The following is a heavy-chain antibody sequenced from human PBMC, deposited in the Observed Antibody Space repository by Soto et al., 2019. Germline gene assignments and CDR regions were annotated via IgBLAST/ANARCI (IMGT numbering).Heavy chain of an antibody. CDR3: ARARDSTTGTRINTMDV. Sequence: EVQLVETGGGLIQPGGSLRLSCAASGLTVSTNYLSWARQAPGKGLEWVSIIYSDGRTFYADSVRGRFTISRDSSKNTVYLQMDSPRVDDTAVYYCARARDSTTGTRINTMDVWGQGTTVTVSS. CDR1: GLTVSTNY. J-gene: IGHJ6*02. V-gene: IGHV3-53*02. CDR2: IYSDGRT. D-gene: IGHD4-4*01.